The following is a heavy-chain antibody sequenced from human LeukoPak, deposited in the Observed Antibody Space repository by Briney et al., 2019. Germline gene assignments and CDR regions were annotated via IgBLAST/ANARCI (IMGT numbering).Heavy chain of an antibody. D-gene: IGHD1-1*01. V-gene: IGHV3-9*01. CDR3: AKDPGLE. Sequence: GGSLRLSCAASGFTFDDYAMHWVRQAPGKGLEWVSGISWNSGSIGYADSVKGRFTVSRDNAQDTLYLQMNSLRAEDTAVYYCAKDPGLEWGQGTLVTVSS. J-gene: IGHJ4*02. CDR2: ISWNSGSI. CDR1: GFTFDDYA.